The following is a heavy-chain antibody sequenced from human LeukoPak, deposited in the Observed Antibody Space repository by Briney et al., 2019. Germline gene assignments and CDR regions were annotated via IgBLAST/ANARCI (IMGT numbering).Heavy chain of an antibody. D-gene: IGHD6-13*01. CDR2: IRYDGSNK. Sequence: GGSLRLSCAASGFTFSSYGMHWVRQAPGKGLEWVAFIRYDGSNKYYADSVKGRFTVSRDNSKNTLYLQMNSLRADDTAVYYCAKDRPTVYSSSWLHFLDSWGQGTLVTVSS. V-gene: IGHV3-30*02. CDR1: GFTFSSYG. CDR3: AKDRPTVYSSSWLHFLDS. J-gene: IGHJ4*02.